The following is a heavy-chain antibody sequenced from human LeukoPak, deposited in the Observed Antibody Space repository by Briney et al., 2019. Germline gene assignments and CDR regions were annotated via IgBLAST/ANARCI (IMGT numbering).Heavy chain of an antibody. J-gene: IGHJ5*02. CDR3: ARERPVVGYCSSTSCPRWFDP. CDR2: INPNSSGT. CDR1: GYTFTGYY. Sequence: ASVKVSCKASGYTFTGYYMHWVRQAPGQGLEWMGWINPNSSGTNYAQKFQGWVTMTRDTSISTAYMELSRLRSDDTAVYYCARERPVVGYCSSTSCPRWFDPWGQGTLVTVSS. D-gene: IGHD2-2*01. V-gene: IGHV1-2*04.